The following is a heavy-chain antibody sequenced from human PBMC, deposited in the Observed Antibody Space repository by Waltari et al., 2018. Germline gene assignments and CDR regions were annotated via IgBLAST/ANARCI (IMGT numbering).Heavy chain of an antibody. J-gene: IGHJ4*02. V-gene: IGHV3-74*01. D-gene: IGHD2-21*01. Sequence: EVQVVESGGGLVQPGGSLRLSCAASGFTFGYYWMHWVRQVPGKRPVGVALMNTDGSITTYVDSVKGRFIVSRDNARNTLYLQMNSLRAEDTAVYYCARDGIAGSQAYWGQGTLVTVSS. CDR2: MNTDGSIT. CDR1: GFTFGYYW. CDR3: ARDGIAGSQAY.